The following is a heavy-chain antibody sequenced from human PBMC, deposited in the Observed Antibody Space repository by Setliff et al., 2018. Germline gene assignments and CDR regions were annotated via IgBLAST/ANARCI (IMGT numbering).Heavy chain of an antibody. CDR1: GGSVTSHY. D-gene: IGHD3-10*01. V-gene: IGHV4-59*02. CDR3: ARDRSYYASGSFTKRFDY. Sequence: SETLSLTCAVSGGSVTSHYWSWIRQPPGKGLEWIGFIFYSGDTNSNPSLKSRVTMSVDTSKNQFSLKLNSVTAADTATYYCARDRSYYASGSFTKRFDYWGQGALVTVSS. CDR2: IFYSGDT. J-gene: IGHJ4*02.